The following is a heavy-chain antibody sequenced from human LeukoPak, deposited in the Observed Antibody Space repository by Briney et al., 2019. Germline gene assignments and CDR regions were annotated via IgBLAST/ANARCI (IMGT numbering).Heavy chain of an antibody. CDR2: MNPNSGNT. Sequence: ASVKVSCKASRYTFTSYDINWVRQATGQGLEWMGWMNPNSGNTGYAQKFQGRVTMTRNTSISTAYMELSSLRSEDTAVYYCARGESYDSSGYYYAGAFDIWGQGTMVTVSS. J-gene: IGHJ3*02. CDR3: ARGESYDSSGYYYAGAFDI. D-gene: IGHD3-22*01. V-gene: IGHV1-8*01. CDR1: RYTFTSYD.